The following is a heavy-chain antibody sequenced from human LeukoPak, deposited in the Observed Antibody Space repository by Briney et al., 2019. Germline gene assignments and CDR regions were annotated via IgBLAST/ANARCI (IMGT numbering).Heavy chain of an antibody. D-gene: IGHD6-13*01. V-gene: IGHV4-34*01. J-gene: IGHJ4*02. Sequence: SETLSLTCAVYGGSFSGYYWSWIRQPPGKGLEWIGEINHSGSTNYNPSLKSRLTMSVDTSKNQFSLKLSSVTAADTAVYYCAKHKGSSWRIFDYWGRGTLVTVSS. CDR1: GGSFSGYY. CDR2: INHSGST. CDR3: AKHKGSSWRIFDY.